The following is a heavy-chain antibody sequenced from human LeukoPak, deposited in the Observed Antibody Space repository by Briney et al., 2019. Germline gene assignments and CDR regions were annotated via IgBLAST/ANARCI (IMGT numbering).Heavy chain of an antibody. V-gene: IGHV4-59*01. J-gene: IGHJ4*02. Sequence: SETLSLTCTVSGGSISSYYWGWIRQPPGKGLEWIGYISYSGSTNYNPSLKSRVIISVDTSKNQFSLKLSTVTAADTAVYYCARVIAAAEPTFDYWGQGTLVTVSS. D-gene: IGHD6-13*01. CDR3: ARVIAAAEPTFDY. CDR1: GGSISSYY. CDR2: ISYSGST.